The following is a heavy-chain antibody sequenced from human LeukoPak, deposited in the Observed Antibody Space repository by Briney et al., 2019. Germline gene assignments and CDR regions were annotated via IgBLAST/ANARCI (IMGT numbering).Heavy chain of an antibody. D-gene: IGHD2-2*01. CDR2: IRYDGSNK. CDR1: GFTFSSYG. CDR3: AKEKYQLLAPGGVDY. Sequence: GGSLRLSCAASGFTFSSYGMHWVRQAPGKGLEWVAFIRYDGSNKYYADSVKGRFTISRDNSKNTLYLQMNSLRAEDTAVYYCAKEKYQLLAPGGVDYWGQGTLVTVSS. J-gene: IGHJ4*02. V-gene: IGHV3-30*02.